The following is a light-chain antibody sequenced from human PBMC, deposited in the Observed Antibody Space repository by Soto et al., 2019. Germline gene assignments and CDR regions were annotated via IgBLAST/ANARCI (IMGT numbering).Light chain of an antibody. CDR2: GAS. Sequence: IVMTQSPPTLSVSPGERATLSCRAGQSVDSKLAWYQQKPGQAPRLLIYGASTRATGIPDRLSGSGSGTEFTLTISSLQSEDFAVYYCQQYDVWRTFGQGTKVEIK. CDR1: QSVDSK. V-gene: IGKV3-15*01. CDR3: QQYDVWRT. J-gene: IGKJ1*01.